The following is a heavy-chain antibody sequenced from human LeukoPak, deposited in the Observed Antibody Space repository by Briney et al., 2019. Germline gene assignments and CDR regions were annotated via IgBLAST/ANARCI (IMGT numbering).Heavy chain of an antibody. CDR3: ASFKRIAATGEYFDY. J-gene: IGHJ4*02. D-gene: IGHD6-13*01. CDR2: FDPEDGET. Sequence: ASVKVSCKVSGYTLTELSMHWVRQAPGKGLEWMGGFDPEDGETIYAQKFQGRVTMTEDTSTDTAYMELSSLRSEDTAVYYCASFKRIAATGEYFDYWGQGTLVTVSS. CDR1: GYTLTELS. V-gene: IGHV1-24*01.